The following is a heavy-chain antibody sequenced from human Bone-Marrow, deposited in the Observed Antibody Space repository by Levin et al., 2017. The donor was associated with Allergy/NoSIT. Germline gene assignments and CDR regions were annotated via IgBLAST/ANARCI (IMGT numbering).Heavy chain of an antibody. CDR1: GFTFDDYA. J-gene: IGHJ2*01. CDR2: ITSSSGDV. V-gene: IGHV3-9*01. D-gene: IGHD2/OR15-2a*01. CDR3: VKDESEYYFRYFDV. Sequence: SGGSLRLSCAGSGFTFDDYAMHWVRQPPGKGLEWISSITSSSGDVAYADSVKGRFTISRDNAKNSLYLQMNSLRAEDTALYYCVKDESEYYFRYFDVWGRGTVVTVSS.